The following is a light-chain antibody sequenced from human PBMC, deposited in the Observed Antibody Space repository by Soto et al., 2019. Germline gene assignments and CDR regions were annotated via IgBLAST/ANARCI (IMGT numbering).Light chain of an antibody. CDR1: QSVSSY. CDR3: HQRSSWPRGT. CDR2: DAS. J-gene: IGKJ1*01. Sequence: EIVLTQSPATLSLSLGESATLSCRASQSVSSYLAWYQQKPGQGPRLLIYDASNRATGVSARFSGSGYGTDFTLTISSLEPDDFAVHYCHQRSSWPRGTFGQGTKVEIK. V-gene: IGKV3-11*01.